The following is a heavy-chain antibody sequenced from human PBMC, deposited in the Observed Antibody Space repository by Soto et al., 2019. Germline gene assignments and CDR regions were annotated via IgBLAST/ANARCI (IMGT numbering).Heavy chain of an antibody. D-gene: IGHD3-16*02. V-gene: IGHV3-23*01. CDR1: GFTFSSYA. CDR2: ISGSGGST. Sequence: GGSLRLSCAASGFTFSSYALSWVRQAPWKGLEWVSAISGSGGSTYYADSVKGRFTISRDNSKNTLYLQMNSLRAEDTAVYYCAKDPTTFGGVIAYFDYWGQGTLVTVSS. CDR3: AKDPTTFGGVIAYFDY. J-gene: IGHJ4*02.